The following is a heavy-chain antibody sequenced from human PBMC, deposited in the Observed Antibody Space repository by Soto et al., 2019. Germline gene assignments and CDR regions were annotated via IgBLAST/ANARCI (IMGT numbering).Heavy chain of an antibody. Sequence: QVQLVQSGADVRKPGASMKVSCTTSGYNFINHFIHWVRQAPGQGLEWMGLINPGDGGTRYAQKFQGRLTMTRDTSTNTVYMDLSSLRSEDTAVYYCASAVYAFGEYDVSYFATWGQGTVVTVSS. J-gene: IGHJ4*02. CDR1: GYNFINHF. CDR2: INPGDGGT. D-gene: IGHD4-17*01. V-gene: IGHV1-46*01. CDR3: ASAVYAFGEYDVSYFAT.